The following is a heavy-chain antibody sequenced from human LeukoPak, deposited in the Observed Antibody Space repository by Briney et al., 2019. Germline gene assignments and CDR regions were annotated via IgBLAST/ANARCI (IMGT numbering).Heavy chain of an antibody. D-gene: IGHD3-22*01. CDR2: INHSGST. CDR1: GGSFSGYY. CDR3: AREFRHYYDSSDYYSKDAFDI. J-gene: IGHJ3*02. Sequence: SETLSLTCAVYGGSFSGYYWSWIRQPPGKGLEWIGEINHSGSTNYNPSLKSRVTISVDTSKNQFSLKLSSVTAADTAVYYCAREFRHYYDSSDYYSKDAFDIWGQGTMVTVSS. V-gene: IGHV4-34*01.